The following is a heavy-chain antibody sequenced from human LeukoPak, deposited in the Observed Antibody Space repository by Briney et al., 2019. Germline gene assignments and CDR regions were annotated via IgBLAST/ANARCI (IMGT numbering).Heavy chain of an antibody. Sequence: GESLKISCKGSGYSFTSYWIGWVRQIPGKGLEWMGIIYPGDSDTRYSPSFQDQVTISADKSISTAYLQWSSLKASDTAMYYCARRGYSYGYGYYYYGMDVWGQGTTVTVSS. CDR1: GYSFTSYW. CDR2: IYPGDSDT. J-gene: IGHJ6*02. CDR3: ARRGYSYGYGYYYYGMDV. D-gene: IGHD5-18*01. V-gene: IGHV5-51*01.